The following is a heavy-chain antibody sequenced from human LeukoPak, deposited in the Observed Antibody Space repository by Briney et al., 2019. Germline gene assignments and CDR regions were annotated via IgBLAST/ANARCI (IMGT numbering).Heavy chain of an antibody. V-gene: IGHV3-21*01. CDR3: AREDESSGTSFDY. D-gene: IGHD6-19*01. CDR2: ISSSSSYI. CDR1: GFTFSSYS. J-gene: IGHJ4*02. Sequence: GGSLRLSCAASGFTFSSYSMNWVRQAPGKGLEWVSSISSSSSYIYYADSVKGRFTISRDNAKNSQYLQMNSLRAEDTAVYYCAREDESSGTSFDYWGQGTLVTVSS.